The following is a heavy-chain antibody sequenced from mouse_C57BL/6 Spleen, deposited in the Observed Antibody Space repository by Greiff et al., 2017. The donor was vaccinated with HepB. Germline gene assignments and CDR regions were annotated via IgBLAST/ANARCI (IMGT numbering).Heavy chain of an antibody. Sequence: QVQLQQPGAELVKPGASVKLSCKASGYTFTSYWMHWVKQRPGRGLEWIGRIDPNSGGTKYNEKFKSKATLTVDKPSSTAYMQLSSLTSKDSAVYYCARMGNYYGSSYEEVYAMDYWGQGTSVTVSS. CDR3: ARMGNYYGSSYEEVYAMDY. CDR1: GYTFTSYW. CDR2: IDPNSGGT. D-gene: IGHD1-1*01. J-gene: IGHJ4*01. V-gene: IGHV1-72*01.